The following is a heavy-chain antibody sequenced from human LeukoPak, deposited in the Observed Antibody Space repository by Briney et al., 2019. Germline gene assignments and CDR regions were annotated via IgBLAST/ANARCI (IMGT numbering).Heavy chain of an antibody. CDR2: ISAHTDSF. J-gene: IGHJ4*02. CDR3: ARARGVDAAY. CDR1: GFTFSLDC. V-gene: IGHV3-21*01. D-gene: IGHD6-13*01. Sequence: GGSLRLSCVASGFTFSLDCMNWVRQAPGKGLEWVASISAHTDSFYYADSVKGRFTVSRDYSKNTLYLQMNSLSAEDTAVYYCARARGVDAAYWGQGTLVTVSS.